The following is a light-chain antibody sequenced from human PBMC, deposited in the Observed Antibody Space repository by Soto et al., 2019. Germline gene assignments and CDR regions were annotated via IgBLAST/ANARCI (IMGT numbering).Light chain of an antibody. CDR1: QSVSIN. Sequence: EVVMTQSPATLSVSPGVRVTLSCRASQSVSINLAWYQQKLGQAPRLVIYGASTGATGIPARFSGSGSGTDFTLTISSLESEDFALYYCQQYNIWPLTFGGGTQLEIK. J-gene: IGKJ4*01. V-gene: IGKV3-15*01. CDR3: QQYNIWPLT. CDR2: GAS.